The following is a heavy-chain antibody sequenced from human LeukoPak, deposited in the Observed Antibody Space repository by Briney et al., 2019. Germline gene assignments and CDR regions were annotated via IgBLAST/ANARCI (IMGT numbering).Heavy chain of an antibody. CDR1: GFMFSSNW. CDR2: IKEDGTET. Sequence: PGGSLRLSCAASGFMFSSNWMSWVRLAPGKGLEWVANIKEDGTETYYVDSVKGRFTISRDNAKNSLYLQMNSLRAEDTAVYYCARVDSSGYLVYYFDYWGQGTLVTVSS. V-gene: IGHV3-7*03. J-gene: IGHJ4*02. CDR3: ARVDSSGYLVYYFDY. D-gene: IGHD3-22*01.